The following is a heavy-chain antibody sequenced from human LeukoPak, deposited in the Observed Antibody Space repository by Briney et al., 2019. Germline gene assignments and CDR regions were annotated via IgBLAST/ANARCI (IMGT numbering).Heavy chain of an antibody. CDR2: ISAYNGNT. J-gene: IGHJ4*02. V-gene: IGHV1-18*01. Sequence: ASVKVSCKASGYTFTSYGISWVRQAPGQGLEWMGWISAYNGNTNYVQKLQGRVTMTRDMSTSTVYMELSSLRSEDTAVYYCAREGKLELRKNFDYWGQGTLVTVSS. CDR1: GYTFTSYG. D-gene: IGHD1-7*01. CDR3: AREGKLELRKNFDY.